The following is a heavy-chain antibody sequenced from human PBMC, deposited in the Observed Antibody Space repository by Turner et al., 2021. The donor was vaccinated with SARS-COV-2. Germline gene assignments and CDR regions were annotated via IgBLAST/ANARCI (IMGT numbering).Heavy chain of an antibody. J-gene: IGHJ4*02. D-gene: IGHD4-4*01. CDR2: ISYDGNNK. V-gene: IGHV3-30*18. Sequence: QVQLVESGGGVVQPGRSLRLSCAASGFTFSSYGMLWVRQDPSKGLEWVAVISYDGNNKYYADSVKGLFTISRDNSKNTLYLQMNSLRAEDTAVYYCAKQLGLYSNPMYYFDYWGQGTLVTVSS. CDR3: AKQLGLYSNPMYYFDY. CDR1: GFTFSSYG.